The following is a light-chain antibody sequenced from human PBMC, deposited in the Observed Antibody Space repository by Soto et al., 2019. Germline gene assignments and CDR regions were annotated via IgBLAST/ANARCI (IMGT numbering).Light chain of an antibody. V-gene: IGKV1-39*01. Sequence: DIQMTQSPSSLSASVGDRLTITCRASQSISTYLNWYQQKPGKAPMLLVYAASTLQSGVPSRFSGSGSGTDFSLTISSLKPEDFAAYYCQQCYNIHFTFGPGTKVDIE. CDR3: QQCYNIHFT. CDR2: AAS. J-gene: IGKJ3*01. CDR1: QSISTY.